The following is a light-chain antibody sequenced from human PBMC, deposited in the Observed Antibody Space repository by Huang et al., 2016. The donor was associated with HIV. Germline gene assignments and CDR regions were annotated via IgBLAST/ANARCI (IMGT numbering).Light chain of an antibody. CDR3: QQYGSSLIT. J-gene: IGKJ5*01. CDR2: GAS. V-gene: IGKV3-20*01. Sequence: EIVLTQSPGTLSLSPGERATLSCRASQSVSSSYLAWYQQKHGQAPRLLSYGASSRATGIPDRFSGSGSGTDFTLTISRLEPEDFAVYYCQQYGSSLITFGQGTRLEIK. CDR1: QSVSSSY.